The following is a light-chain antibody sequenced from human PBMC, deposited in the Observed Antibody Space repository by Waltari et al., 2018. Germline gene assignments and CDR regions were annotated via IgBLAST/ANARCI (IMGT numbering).Light chain of an antibody. J-gene: IGLJ3*02. CDR3: NSRDSSGNRWV. CDR1: SLRNYY. V-gene: IGLV3-19*01. CDR2: GKN. Sequence: SSELTQDPAVSVALGQTVRITCQGDSLRNYYTTWYQQKPGQAPILVIYGKNNRPSGIPDRFSGSSSGNTASFTITGAQAEDEADYYCNSRDSSGNRWVCGGGTKLTVL.